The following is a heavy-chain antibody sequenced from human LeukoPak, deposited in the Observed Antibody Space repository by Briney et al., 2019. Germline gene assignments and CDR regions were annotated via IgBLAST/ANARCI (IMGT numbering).Heavy chain of an antibody. Sequence: GGSLRLSCAASGFTFSNSWLHWVRQAPGKGLVWVSRINERGSSTSYADSVKGRFTISRDNAKNTLYLQMNSLRAEDTAVYYCAKDYEYFQHWGQGTLVTVSS. CDR1: GFTFSNSW. CDR3: AKDYEYFQH. V-gene: IGHV3-74*01. J-gene: IGHJ1*01. CDR2: INERGSST.